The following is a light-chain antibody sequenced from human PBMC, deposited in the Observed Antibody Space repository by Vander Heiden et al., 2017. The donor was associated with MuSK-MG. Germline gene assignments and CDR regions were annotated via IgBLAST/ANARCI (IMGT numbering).Light chain of an antibody. CDR3: QQTDSSLWT. J-gene: IGKJ1*01. V-gene: IGKV1-39*01. CDR2: AAS. Sequence: DIQMTQSPSSLSASVGDRVTITCRASQRISRYLNWYQQKSGKAPKVLIYAASSLQSGVPSRFSGSGSGTDFTLTISSLQPEDFATYYCQQTDSSLWTFGQGTKVEIK. CDR1: QRISRY.